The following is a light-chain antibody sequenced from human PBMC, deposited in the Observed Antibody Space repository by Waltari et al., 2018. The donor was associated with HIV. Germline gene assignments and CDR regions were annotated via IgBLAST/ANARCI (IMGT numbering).Light chain of an antibody. Sequence: QSVLTQPPSASGTPGQRVTISCSGSSSNIGSYTVNWSQQLPGTAPKLLIYSNNRRPSGVHDRVSGSKSGTSASLAISGLQSEDEADYYCAAWDDSLNGWVFGGGTKLTVL. J-gene: IGLJ3*02. CDR3: AAWDDSLNGWV. CDR2: SNN. V-gene: IGLV1-44*01. CDR1: SSNIGSYT.